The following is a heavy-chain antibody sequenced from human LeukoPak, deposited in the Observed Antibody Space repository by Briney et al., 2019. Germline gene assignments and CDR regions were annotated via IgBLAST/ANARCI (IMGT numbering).Heavy chain of an antibody. CDR1: GGSISSYY. V-gene: IGHV4-59*01. D-gene: IGHD5-18*01. CDR3: ASGVDTAMESGYYYYYMDV. J-gene: IGHJ6*03. Sequence: PSETLSLTCTVSGGSISSYYWSWIRQPPGKGLEWIGYIYYSGSTNYNPSLKSRVTISVDTSKNQFSLKLSSVTAADTAVYYCASGVDTAMESGYYYYYMDVWGKGTTVTISS. CDR2: IYYSGST.